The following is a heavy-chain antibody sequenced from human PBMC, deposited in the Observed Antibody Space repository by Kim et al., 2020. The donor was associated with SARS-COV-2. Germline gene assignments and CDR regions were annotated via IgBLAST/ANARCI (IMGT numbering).Heavy chain of an antibody. J-gene: IGHJ5*02. CDR1: GFTFSSYS. Sequence: GGSLRLSCAASGFTFSSYSMNWVRQAPGKGLEWVSSISSSSSYIYYADSVKGRFTISRDNAKNSLYLQMNSLRAEDTAVYYCARDPPDTYGSGSYYSDNWFDPWGQGTLVTVSS. D-gene: IGHD3-10*01. CDR2: ISSSSSYI. CDR3: ARDPPDTYGSGSYYSDNWFDP. V-gene: IGHV3-21*01.